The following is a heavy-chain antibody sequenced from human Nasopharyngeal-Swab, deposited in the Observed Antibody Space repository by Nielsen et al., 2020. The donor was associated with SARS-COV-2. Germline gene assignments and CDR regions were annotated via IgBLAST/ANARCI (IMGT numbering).Heavy chain of an antibody. CDR2: IGGSGVHT. CDR1: GFTFSSYA. D-gene: IGHD5-24*01. J-gene: IGHJ5*02. Sequence: GESLKISCAASGFTFSSYAMSWVRRAPGKGLEWVSAIGGSGVHTYYADSVKGRFTISRDDSKSTLFLQMNRLRGEDTAAYYCVRDLPYNEVSWGQGTLVTVSS. V-gene: IGHV3-23*01. CDR3: VRDLPYNEVS.